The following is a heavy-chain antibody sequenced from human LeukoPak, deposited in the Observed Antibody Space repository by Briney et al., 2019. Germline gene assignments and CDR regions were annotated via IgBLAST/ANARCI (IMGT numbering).Heavy chain of an antibody. CDR3: ARDRGTTSSSGWYFDP. CDR2: IWFDGTNK. D-gene: IGHD2-2*01. J-gene: IGHJ2*01. Sequence: GGSLRLSCAASGFTFSSSGMHWVRQAPGKGREWVTIIWFDGTNKYYADSVKGRFSISRDNSKNTLYLQMNSLRPEDTAVYYCARDRGTTSSSGWYFDPWGRGTLVTVSS. CDR1: GFTFSSSG. V-gene: IGHV3-33*01.